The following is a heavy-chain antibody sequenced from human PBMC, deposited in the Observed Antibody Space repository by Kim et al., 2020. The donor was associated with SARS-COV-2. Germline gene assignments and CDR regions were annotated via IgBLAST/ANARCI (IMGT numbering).Heavy chain of an antibody. CDR3: ARNPPAGRWLQLGG. Sequence: SVKVSCKASGGTFSSYAISWVRQAPGQGLEWMGGIIPIFGTANYAQKFQGRVTITADESTSTAYMELSSLRSEDTAVYYCARNPPAGRWLQLGGWGQGTLVTVSS. CDR2: IIPIFGTA. J-gene: IGHJ4*02. D-gene: IGHD5-12*01. CDR1: GGTFSSYA. V-gene: IGHV1-69*13.